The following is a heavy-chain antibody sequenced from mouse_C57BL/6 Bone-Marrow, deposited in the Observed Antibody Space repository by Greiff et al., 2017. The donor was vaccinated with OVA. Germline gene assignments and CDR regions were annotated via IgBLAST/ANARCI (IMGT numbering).Heavy chain of an antibody. CDR1: GYSITSGYY. J-gene: IGHJ2*01. D-gene: IGHD2-4*01. CDR2: ISYDGSN. V-gene: IGHV3-6*01. Sequence: EVQLQESGPGLVKPSQSLSLTCSVTGYSITSGYYWNWIRQFPGNKLEWMGYISYDGSNNYNPSLKNRISITCDTSKNQFFLKLNSVTTEDTATYYCARAGYDYDGDFDYWGQGTTLTVSS. CDR3: ARAGYDYDGDFDY.